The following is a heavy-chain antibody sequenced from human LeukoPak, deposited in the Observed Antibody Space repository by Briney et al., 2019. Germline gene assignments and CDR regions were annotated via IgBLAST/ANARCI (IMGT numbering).Heavy chain of an antibody. Sequence: ASVKVSCKASGYTLTSYYIHWVRQAPGQGLEWMGIINPRGGSTSYAQNFQGRVTMTRETSTSTVYMELSSLRSEDTAVYYCARQYYYDRSGYFPPTWAFDIWGQGTMVTASS. J-gene: IGHJ3*02. V-gene: IGHV1-46*01. D-gene: IGHD3-22*01. CDR2: INPRGGST. CDR3: ARQYYYDRSGYFPPTWAFDI. CDR1: GYTLTSYY.